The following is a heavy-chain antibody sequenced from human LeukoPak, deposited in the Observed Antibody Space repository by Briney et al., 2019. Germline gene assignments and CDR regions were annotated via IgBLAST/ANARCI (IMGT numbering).Heavy chain of an antibody. CDR2: FDPEDGET. D-gene: IGHD2-15*01. CDR3: ARDGSYDAFDI. CDR1: GYTLTELS. Sequence: ASVKVSCKGSGYTLTELSMHWVRQAPGKGLEWMGGFDPEDGETIYAQKFQGRVTMTRDTSISTAYMELSRLRSDDTAVYYCARDGSYDAFDIWGQGTMVTVSS. V-gene: IGHV1-24*01. J-gene: IGHJ3*02.